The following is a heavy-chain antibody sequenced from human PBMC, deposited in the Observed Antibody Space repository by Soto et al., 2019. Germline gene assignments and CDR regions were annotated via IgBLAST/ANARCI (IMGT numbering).Heavy chain of an antibody. D-gene: IGHD2-21*02. CDR2: IIPLFGTA. CDR3: ASKAACGGDCYAFDS. Sequence: QVYLVQSGAEVKKPGSSVKISCKASGGIFSSNTINWVRQAAGQGLEWMGGIIPLFGTANYAEKFQGRVTITANKSTKTEYMDLTSLRSEDTDVYYCASKAACGGDCYAFDSWGQGTLVTVSS. J-gene: IGHJ4*02. V-gene: IGHV1-69*06. CDR1: GGIFSSNT.